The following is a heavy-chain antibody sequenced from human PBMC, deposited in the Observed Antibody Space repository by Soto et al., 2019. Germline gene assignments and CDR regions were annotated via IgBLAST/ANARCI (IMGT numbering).Heavy chain of an antibody. D-gene: IGHD3-22*01. CDR2: IYYSGST. V-gene: IGHV4-31*03. CDR3: ASYWAYYYDSSGYVPGSPPHN. CDR1: GGSISSGGYY. Sequence: PSETLSLTCTVSGGSISSGGYYWSWIRQHPGKGLEWIGYIYYSGSTYYNPSLKSRVTISVDTSKNQFSLKLSSVTAADTAVYYCASYWAYYYDSSGYVPGSPPHNWGQGTLVTVSS. J-gene: IGHJ4*02.